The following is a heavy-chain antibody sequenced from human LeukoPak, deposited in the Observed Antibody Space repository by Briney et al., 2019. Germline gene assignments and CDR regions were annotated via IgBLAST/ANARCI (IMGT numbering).Heavy chain of an antibody. CDR2: IKQDGSEK. V-gene: IGHV3-7*01. D-gene: IGHD3-9*01. J-gene: IGHJ3*02. CDR3: ARDGEGGLLRYFDWYDAFDI. CDR1: GFTFSTYW. Sequence: PGGSLRLSCAASGFTFSTYWMSWVRQAPGKGLEWVANIKQDGSEKNYVDSVKGRFTISRDNAKNSLYLQMNSLRAEDTAVYYCARDGEGGLLRYFDWYDAFDIWGQGTMVTVSS.